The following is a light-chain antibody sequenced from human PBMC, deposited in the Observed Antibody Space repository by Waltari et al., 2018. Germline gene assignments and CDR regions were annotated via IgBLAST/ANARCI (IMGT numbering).Light chain of an antibody. CDR2: HTS. CDR1: QSVDKY. J-gene: IGKJ1*01. V-gene: IGKV3-20*01. CDR3: QKYNSLPAT. Sequence: EIVLTQSPGTLSLSPGERATLSCRASQSVDKYLAWYQQKPGQAPRLLIYHTSTRATGIPDRFSGSGFGTDFSLTSSRLEPEDFAVYYCQKYNSLPATFGQGTKVEVK.